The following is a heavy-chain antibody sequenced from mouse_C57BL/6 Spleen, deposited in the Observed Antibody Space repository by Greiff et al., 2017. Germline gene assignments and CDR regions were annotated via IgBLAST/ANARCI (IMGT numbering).Heavy chain of an antibody. CDR1: GFNIKDYY. Sequence: EVQLQQSGAELVRPGASVKLSCTASGFNIKDYYMHWVKQRPEQGLEWIGRIDPEDGDTEYAPKFQGKATMTADTSSNTAYLQLISLTSEDTAVYYVTLYDYDVAFAYWGQGTLVTVSA. J-gene: IGHJ3*01. CDR3: TLYDYDVAFAY. D-gene: IGHD2-4*01. V-gene: IGHV14-1*01. CDR2: IDPEDGDT.